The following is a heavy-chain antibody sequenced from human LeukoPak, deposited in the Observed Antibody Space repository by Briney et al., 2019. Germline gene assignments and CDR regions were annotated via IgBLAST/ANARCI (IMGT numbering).Heavy chain of an antibody. J-gene: IGHJ1*01. Sequence: GMSLRLSCAASGFTFDDYAMHWVRQAPGKGLEWVSGISWNSGSIAYADSVKGRFTISRDNAKNTVSLQMNSLRAEDTGVYYCARAPSEIGGYYPEYFRHWGQGTLVTVSS. V-gene: IGHV3-9*01. CDR2: ISWNSGSI. D-gene: IGHD3-22*01. CDR1: GFTFDDYA. CDR3: ARAPSEIGGYYPEYFRH.